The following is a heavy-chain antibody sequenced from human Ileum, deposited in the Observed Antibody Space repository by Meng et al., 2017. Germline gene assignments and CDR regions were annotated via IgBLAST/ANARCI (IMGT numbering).Heavy chain of an antibody. CDR2: INHSGST. CDR3: AKNGAYCLES. CDR1: GGPFSGYY. Sequence: GQLQQWGRGLCKPSETLSLTCAVYGGPFSGYYWSWIRQPPGKGLEWIGEINHSGSTNYNPSLKARVTISVDTSMQQFSLQLTSVTAADTAVYYCAKNGAYCLESWGQGTLV. D-gene: IGHD2-21*01. V-gene: IGHV4-34*01. J-gene: IGHJ4*02.